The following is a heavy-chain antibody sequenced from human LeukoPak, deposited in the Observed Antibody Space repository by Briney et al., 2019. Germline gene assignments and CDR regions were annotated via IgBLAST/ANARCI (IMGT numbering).Heavy chain of an antibody. V-gene: IGHV4-59*01. Sequence: SETLSLTCTVSGGSISSYYWSWIRQPPGKGLVWIGYIHYSGSTNYSPSLKSRVTISVDTSKNQFSLNLTSVTAADSAVYYCARVSWFPGTSYYYMDVWGKGTAVTVSS. CDR2: IHYSGST. CDR1: GGSISSYY. J-gene: IGHJ6*03. CDR3: ARVSWFPGTSYYYMDV. D-gene: IGHD1-1*01.